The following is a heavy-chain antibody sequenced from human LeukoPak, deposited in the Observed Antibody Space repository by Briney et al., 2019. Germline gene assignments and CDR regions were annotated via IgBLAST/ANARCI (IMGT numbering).Heavy chain of an antibody. CDR2: IYSSGSA. CDR3: ARARNYYDSSGFYYEGDAFDI. CDR1: GGSISSYH. D-gene: IGHD3-22*01. V-gene: IGHV4-59*01. Sequence: SETLSLTCTVSGGSISSYHWSWIRQPPGKGLESIGYIYSSGSAHYNPSLKSRVTISVDTSKNQFSLKLSSVTAADTAVYYCARARNYYDSSGFYYEGDAFDIWGQGTMVTVSS. J-gene: IGHJ3*02.